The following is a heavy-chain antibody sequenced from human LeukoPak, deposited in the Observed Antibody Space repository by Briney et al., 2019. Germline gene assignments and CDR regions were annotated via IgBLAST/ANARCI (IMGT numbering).Heavy chain of an antibody. CDR2: ISSSSSYI. J-gene: IGHJ4*02. CDR3: AGGPELQLWLYDY. D-gene: IGHD5-18*01. CDR1: GFTFGSYS. V-gene: IGHV3-21*01. Sequence: GGSLRLSCAASGFTFGSYSMNWVRQAPGKGLEWVSSISSSSSYIYHADSVKGRFTISRDNAKNSLYLQMNSLRAEDTAVYYCAGGPELQLWLYDYWGQGTLVTVSS.